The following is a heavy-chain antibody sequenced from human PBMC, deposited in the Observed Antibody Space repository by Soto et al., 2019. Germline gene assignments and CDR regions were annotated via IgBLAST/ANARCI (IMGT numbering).Heavy chain of an antibody. V-gene: IGHV3-33*01. D-gene: IGHD5-12*01. CDR1: GFTFSSYG. CDR3: ARDSYSSGYEA. Sequence: ESGGGVVQPGRSLRLSCAASGFTFSSYGMHWVRQAPGKGLEWVAVIWYDGSNKYYADSVKGRFTISRDNSKNTLYLQMNSLRAEDTAVYYCARDSYSSGYEAWGQGTLVTVSS. CDR2: IWYDGSNK. J-gene: IGHJ4*02.